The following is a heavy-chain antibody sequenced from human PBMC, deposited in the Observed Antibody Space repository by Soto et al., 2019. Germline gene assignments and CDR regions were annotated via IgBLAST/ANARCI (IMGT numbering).Heavy chain of an antibody. J-gene: IGHJ3*02. Sequence: EVQLVESGGGLVQPGRSLRLSCAASGFTFSSHWMHWVRQVPGKGLVWVSRINSNGSSTTYADFVKGRFTISRDDAKRTLYVKSNSLGAADTAVYCSARGLVERGNPPVIWAHGNLVTFSS. CDR3: ARGLVERGNPPVI. D-gene: IGHD7-27*01. CDR2: INSNGSST. V-gene: IGHV3-74*01. CDR1: GFTFSSHW.